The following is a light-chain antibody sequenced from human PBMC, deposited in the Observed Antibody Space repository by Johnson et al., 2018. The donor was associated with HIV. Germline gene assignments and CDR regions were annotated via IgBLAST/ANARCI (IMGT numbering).Light chain of an antibody. Sequence: QSVLTQPPSVSAAPGQKVTISCSGSSSNIGNNYVSWYQQLPGTSPKLLIYENTKRPPGIPARFSGSTSRTSATLGITGPQTGDEGDYYCGTWDSSRSAVFGSGTKVTVL. CDR1: SSNIGNNY. CDR3: GTWDSSRSAV. V-gene: IGLV1-51*02. J-gene: IGLJ1*01. CDR2: ENT.